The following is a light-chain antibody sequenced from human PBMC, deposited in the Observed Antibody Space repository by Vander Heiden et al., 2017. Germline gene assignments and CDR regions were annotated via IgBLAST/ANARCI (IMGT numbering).Light chain of an antibody. J-gene: IGLJ2*01. CDR3: QSADSSGTYPVV. V-gene: IGLV3-25*03. Sequence: SSEPTQPPSLSVSPAQTARITCSGAAFRKQNAYWYEQKPGQPPVLAIHKHIARPSWGPERRSGGSSARTVALTISGVQAEDEADYYCQSADSSGTYPVVFGGGTKLTVL. CDR1: AFRKQN. CDR2: KHI.